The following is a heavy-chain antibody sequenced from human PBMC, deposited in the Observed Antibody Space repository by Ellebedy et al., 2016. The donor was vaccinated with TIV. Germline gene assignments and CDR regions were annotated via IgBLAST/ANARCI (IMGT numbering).Heavy chain of an antibody. J-gene: IGHJ4*02. V-gene: IGHV4-61*08. Sequence: MPSETLSLTCTVSGGSVSSGGYYWSWIRQPPGKGLEWIGYIYYSGSTNYSPSLKSRVTISVDTSKNQFSLKLSSVTAADTAVYYCATSGYTYGISDYWGQGTLVTVSP. CDR3: ATSGYTYGISDY. CDR1: GGSVSSGGYY. D-gene: IGHD5-18*01. CDR2: IYYSGST.